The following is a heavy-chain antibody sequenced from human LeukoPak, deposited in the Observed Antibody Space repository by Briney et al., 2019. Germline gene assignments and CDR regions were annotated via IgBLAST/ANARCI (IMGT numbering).Heavy chain of an antibody. CDR2: ISHAGST. CDR1: GGSINPYY. D-gene: IGHD5-24*01. CDR3: ARGGASSRWLIF. J-gene: IGHJ4*02. Sequence: TSETLSLTCTVSGGSINPYYWSWIRQSPGKGLEWIGYISHAGSTLYNPSLMNRVAISLDTSRNQFSLKVTSMTAADTAVYYCARGGASSRWLIFWGLGTLVTVSS. V-gene: IGHV4-59*01.